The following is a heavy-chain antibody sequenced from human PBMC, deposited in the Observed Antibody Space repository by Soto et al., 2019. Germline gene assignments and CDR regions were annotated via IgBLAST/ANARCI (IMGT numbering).Heavy chain of an antibody. Sequence: SETVYLTGTVHRESISSGGYYWSWIRHLPGKGLEWIGYIYDTESAYYNPSLKSRVSISMDTSENHFAMRLTSVTAADSAVYYCARASSSSSAADYWGQG. CDR3: ARASSSSSAADY. J-gene: IGHJ4*02. CDR1: RESISSGGYY. V-gene: IGHV4-31*03. CDR2: IYDTESA. D-gene: IGHD6-6*01.